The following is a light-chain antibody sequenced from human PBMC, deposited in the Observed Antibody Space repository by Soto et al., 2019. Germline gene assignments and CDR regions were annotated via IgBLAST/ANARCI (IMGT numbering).Light chain of an antibody. CDR2: GAS. CDR3: QQYGSSGT. Sequence: EIVMTQSPATLSVSPGEGATLSCRASQSVSSDLAWYHQKPGQAPRLLIYGASNRATGIPDRFSGSGSGTDFTLTISRLEPEDFAVYYCQQYGSSGTFGQGTNVDIK. CDR1: QSVSSD. J-gene: IGKJ1*01. V-gene: IGKV3-20*01.